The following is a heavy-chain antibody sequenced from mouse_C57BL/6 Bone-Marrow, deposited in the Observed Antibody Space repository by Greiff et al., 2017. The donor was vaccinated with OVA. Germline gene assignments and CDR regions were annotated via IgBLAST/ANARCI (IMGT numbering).Heavy chain of an antibody. CDR2: IYPRSGNP. CDR3: ARSLWLRNAMDY. D-gene: IGHD2-2*01. Sequence: QVQLQQSGAELARPGASVKLSCKASGYTFTSYGISWVKQRTGQGLEWIGEIYPRSGNPYYNEKFKGKATLTADKSSSTAYMELRSLTSEDSAVYFCARSLWLRNAMDYWGQGTSVTVSS. V-gene: IGHV1-81*01. J-gene: IGHJ4*01. CDR1: GYTFTSYG.